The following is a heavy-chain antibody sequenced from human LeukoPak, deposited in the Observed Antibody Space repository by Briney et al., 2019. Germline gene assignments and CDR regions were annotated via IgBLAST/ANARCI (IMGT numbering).Heavy chain of an antibody. CDR2: ISSSGSTI. V-gene: IGHV3-48*03. D-gene: IGHD3-10*02. CDR1: GFTFNIYA. Sequence: GGSLRLSCAASGFTFNIYAMNWVRQAPGKGLEWVSYISSSGSTIYYADSVKGRFTISRDNAKNSLYLQMNSLRAEDTAVYYCAELGITMIGGVWGKGTTVTISS. J-gene: IGHJ6*04. CDR3: AELGITMIGGV.